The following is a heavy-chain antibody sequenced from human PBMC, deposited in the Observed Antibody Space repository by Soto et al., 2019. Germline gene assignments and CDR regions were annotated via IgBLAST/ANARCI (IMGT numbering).Heavy chain of an antibody. J-gene: IGHJ4*02. CDR1: GFTFSRYA. D-gene: IGHD3-10*01. CDR3: ARSRSGAVADSFDF. Sequence: QVQVVESGGGVVQPGRSLRLSCAASGFTFSRYAIHWVRQAPGKGLEWVAVISRDGTNKYYVDSVKGRFTISRDNSRNTLYLQMNSLRHEYAAVYYCARSRSGAVADSFDFWGQGTLVTVSS. V-gene: IGHV3-30*04. CDR2: ISRDGTNK.